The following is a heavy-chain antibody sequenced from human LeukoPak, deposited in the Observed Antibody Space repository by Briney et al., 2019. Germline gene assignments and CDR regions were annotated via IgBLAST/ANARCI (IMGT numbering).Heavy chain of an antibody. CDR3: ARNYNYHGGGLTAYYMDV. CDR2: INPNSGGT. J-gene: IGHJ6*03. D-gene: IGHD3-10*01. CDR1: GYTFTGYY. V-gene: IGHV1-2*02. Sequence: ASVKVSCKASGYTFTGYYMHWVRQAPGQGLEWMGWINPNSGGTNYAQKFQGRVTMTTDTSTSTAYMELRSLRSDDTAVYFCARNYNYHGGGLTAYYMDVWGKGTTVTVSS.